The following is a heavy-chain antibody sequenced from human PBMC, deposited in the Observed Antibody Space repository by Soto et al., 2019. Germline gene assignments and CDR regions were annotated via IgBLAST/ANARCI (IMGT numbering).Heavy chain of an antibody. CDR2: ISNTGSTI. V-gene: IGHV3-48*03. CDR3: ARGLRNYYDRSGLHY. Sequence: GESLKISCAASGFTYSNYAMNWVRQAPGKGLEWVSYISNTGSTIYYADSVRGRFTISRDNSKNSLYLQMNSLRAEDTAVYYCARGLRNYYDRSGLHYWGQGTLVTVSS. J-gene: IGHJ4*02. D-gene: IGHD3-22*01. CDR1: GFTYSNYA.